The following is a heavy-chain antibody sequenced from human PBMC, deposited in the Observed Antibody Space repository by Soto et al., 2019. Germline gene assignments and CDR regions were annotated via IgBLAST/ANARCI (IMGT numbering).Heavy chain of an antibody. V-gene: IGHV1-2*04. D-gene: IGHD3-22*01. Sequence: QVQLVQSGAEGKKPGASVKVSCKASGYIFTGYYIHWVRQAPGQGLGWMGWINPNSGGTNYAQKFQGWVTMTRDTSISTAYMELSRLRSDDTAVYYCARVASNYYDSSGYYFDCWGQGTLVTVSS. CDR1: GYIFTGYY. CDR2: INPNSGGT. J-gene: IGHJ4*02. CDR3: ARVASNYYDSSGYYFDC.